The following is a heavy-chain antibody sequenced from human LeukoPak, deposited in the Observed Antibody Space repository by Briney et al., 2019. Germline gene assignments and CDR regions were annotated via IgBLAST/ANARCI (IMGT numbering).Heavy chain of an antibody. CDR3: AKVAYSSGWYSGWFDP. V-gene: IGHV4-39*01. J-gene: IGHJ5*02. Sequence: SETLSLTCTVSGGSISSRSYYWGWIRQPPGKGLEWIGSIYYSGSTYHNPSLKSRVTISVDTSKNQFSLKLSSVTAADTAVYYCAKVAYSSGWYSGWFDPWGQGTLVTVSS. D-gene: IGHD6-19*01. CDR1: GGSISSRSYY. CDR2: IYYSGST.